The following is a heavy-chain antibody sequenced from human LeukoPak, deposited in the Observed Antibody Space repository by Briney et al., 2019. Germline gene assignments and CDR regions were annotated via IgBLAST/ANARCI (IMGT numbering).Heavy chain of an antibody. CDR3: ARETTVTPYYYYYGMDV. J-gene: IGHJ6*02. Sequence: ASVKVSCKASGYTFTSYDINWVRQATGQGLEWMGWMNPNSGNTGYAQKFQGRVTMTRNTSINTAYMELSSLRSEDTAVYYCARETTVTPYYYYYGMDVWGQGTTVTVSS. D-gene: IGHD4-17*01. CDR1: GYTFTSYD. V-gene: IGHV1-8*01. CDR2: MNPNSGNT.